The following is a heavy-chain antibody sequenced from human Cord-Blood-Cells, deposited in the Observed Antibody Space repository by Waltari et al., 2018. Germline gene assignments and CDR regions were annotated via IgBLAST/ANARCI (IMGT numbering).Heavy chain of an antibody. CDR3: ATNGGRFNGIDY. CDR2: FDPEDGET. V-gene: IGHV1-24*01. J-gene: IGHJ4*02. CDR1: AQILPELS. Sequence: QVQRVQSGAEVKQPRASVKGSCKVSAQILPELSMPRVRQAPGKGLEWMGGFDPEDGETIYAQKFQGRVTMTEDTSTDTAYMERSSLRSEDTAGYYCATNGGRFNGIDYWGQGTLVTVSS. D-gene: IGHD3-16*01.